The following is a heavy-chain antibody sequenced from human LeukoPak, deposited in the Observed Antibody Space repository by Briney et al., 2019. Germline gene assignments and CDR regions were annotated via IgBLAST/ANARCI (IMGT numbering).Heavy chain of an antibody. V-gene: IGHV1-24*01. CDR2: FDPEDGET. CDR3: ATDLYYYDSSGYRFDY. Sequence: RASVKVSCKVSGYTLTELSMHWVRQAPGKGLEWMGGFDPEDGETIYAQKFQGRVTMTEDTSTDTAYMELSSLRSEDTAVYYCATDLYYYDSSGYRFDYWGQGTLVTVSS. CDR1: GYTLTELS. D-gene: IGHD3-22*01. J-gene: IGHJ4*02.